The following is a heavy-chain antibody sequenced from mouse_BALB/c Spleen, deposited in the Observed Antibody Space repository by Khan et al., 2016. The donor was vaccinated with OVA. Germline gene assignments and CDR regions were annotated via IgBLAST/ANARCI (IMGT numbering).Heavy chain of an antibody. CDR2: ISYSGRT. D-gene: IGHD2-14*01. Sequence: EVQLQESGPVLVKPSQSLSLTCTVTAYSITSDYAWTWIRQFPGNKLEWMGYISYSGRTSYNPSLKSRISLTRDTSKNQFFLQLISVTTEDTATDYCACSRFYYRYAFVDYWGQGTTLTVSS. CDR1: AYSITSDYA. V-gene: IGHV3-2*02. J-gene: IGHJ2*01. CDR3: ACSRFYYRYAFVDY.